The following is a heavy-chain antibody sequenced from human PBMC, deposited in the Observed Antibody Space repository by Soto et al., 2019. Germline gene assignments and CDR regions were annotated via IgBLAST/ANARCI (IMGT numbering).Heavy chain of an antibody. Sequence: GGSLRLSCAASGFTFSSYAMSWVRQAPGKGLEWVSAISGSGGSTYYADSVKGRFTISRDNSKNTLYLQMNSLRAEDTAVYYCAKAVDYYDSSGYYFFDYWGQGTLVTVSS. D-gene: IGHD3-22*01. CDR3: AKAVDYYDSSGYYFFDY. CDR1: GFTFSSYA. J-gene: IGHJ4*02. V-gene: IGHV3-23*01. CDR2: ISGSGGST.